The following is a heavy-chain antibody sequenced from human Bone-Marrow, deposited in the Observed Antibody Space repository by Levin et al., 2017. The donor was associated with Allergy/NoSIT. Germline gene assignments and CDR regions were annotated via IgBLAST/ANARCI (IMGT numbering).Heavy chain of an antibody. D-gene: IGHD3-10*01. V-gene: IGHV3-49*03. CDR1: GFTFGVYA. CDR2: IRSKTYGGTT. J-gene: IGHJ4*02. Sequence: GGSLRLSCTASGFTFGVYAMSWFRQAPGKGLEWVGFIRSKTYGGTTEYAASVKGRFTISRDDSKNIAYLQMNSLKTEDTAVYYCTRPSGSYYDAWELYYFDFWGQGTLVTVSS. CDR3: TRPSGSYYDAWELYYFDF.